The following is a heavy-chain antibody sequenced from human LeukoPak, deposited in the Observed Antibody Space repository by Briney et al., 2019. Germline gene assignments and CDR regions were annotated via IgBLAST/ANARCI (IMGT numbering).Heavy chain of an antibody. D-gene: IGHD3-10*01. CDR1: RGSFSGYY. CDR3: VRLLQGSGTYLHYMDV. CDR2: INHSATT. J-gene: IGHJ6*03. V-gene: IGHV4-34*01. Sequence: SETLSLTCEIERGSFSGYYWSWVRQTPGKGLEWIGEINHSATTNYNPSLKSRVTLSVDTSKNQFSLKLSYVTAADTGVYYCVRLLQGSGTYLHYMDVWGKGTTVTISS.